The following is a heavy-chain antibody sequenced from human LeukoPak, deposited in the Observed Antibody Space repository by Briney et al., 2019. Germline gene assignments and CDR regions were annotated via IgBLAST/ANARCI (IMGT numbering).Heavy chain of an antibody. Sequence: NSSETLSLTCTVSGGSISSSSYYWGWIRQPPGKGLEWIGSIYYSGSTYYNPSLKSRVTISVDTSKNQFSLKLSSVTAADTAVYYCARGSYPIYYFDYWGQGTLVTVSS. CDR1: GGSISSSSYY. D-gene: IGHD3-9*01. J-gene: IGHJ4*02. CDR2: IYYSGST. CDR3: ARGSYPIYYFDY. V-gene: IGHV4-39*07.